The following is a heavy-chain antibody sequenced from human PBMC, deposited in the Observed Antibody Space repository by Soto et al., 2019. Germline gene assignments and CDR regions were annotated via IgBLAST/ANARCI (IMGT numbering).Heavy chain of an antibody. Sequence: EVQLLESGGGLVQPGGSLRLSCAASGITFSSYAMNWVRQAPGKGLEWVSVISGSGGSTYYADSVKGRFTISRDNSKKTLYLQMNSLRAEDTAVDYCAKRATGTYFDYWGQGTLVTVSS. CDR3: AKRATGTYFDY. J-gene: IGHJ4*02. D-gene: IGHD1-1*01. V-gene: IGHV3-23*01. CDR1: GITFSSYA. CDR2: ISGSGGST.